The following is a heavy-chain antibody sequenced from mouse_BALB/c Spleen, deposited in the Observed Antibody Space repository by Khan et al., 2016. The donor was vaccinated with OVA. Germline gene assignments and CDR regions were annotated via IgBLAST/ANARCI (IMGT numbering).Heavy chain of an antibody. Sequence: VQLKESGPGLVKPSQSLSLTCTVTGYSITSDYAWNWIRQFPGNKLEWMGYINYSGRTSYNPSLKSRISVTRDTSKSQFFLQLNSVTTEDTATYYCAMGRTYWGQGTLVTVSA. D-gene: IGHD4-1*01. J-gene: IGHJ3*01. CDR1: GYSITSDYA. V-gene: IGHV3-2*02. CDR3: AMGRTY. CDR2: INYSGRT.